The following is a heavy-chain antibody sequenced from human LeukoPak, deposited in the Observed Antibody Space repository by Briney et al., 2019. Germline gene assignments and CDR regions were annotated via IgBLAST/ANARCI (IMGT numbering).Heavy chain of an antibody. CDR2: ISSSTSYI. V-gene: IGHV3-21*01. D-gene: IGHD2-15*01. Sequence: PGGSLRLSCAASGFTFSSYSMNCDRQAPGKGLERVSSISSSTSYIYYVASVKGRFTISRDNAKSSLYLQVNSLRAEDTAVYYCARDSSASGYFDYWGQGTLVTVSS. J-gene: IGHJ4*02. CDR3: ARDSSASGYFDY. CDR1: GFTFSSYS.